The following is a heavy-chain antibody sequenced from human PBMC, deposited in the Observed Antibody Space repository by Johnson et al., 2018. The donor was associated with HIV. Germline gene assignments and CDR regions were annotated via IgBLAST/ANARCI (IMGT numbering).Heavy chain of an antibody. CDR2: IYSGGNT. D-gene: IGHD3-22*01. CDR1: GFTVSSTY. CDR3: AREARIVVVEPSDAFDI. Sequence: VQLVESGGGLVQPGGSLRLSCAASGFTVSSTYMSWVRQAPGKGLEWVSVIYSGGNTYYADSVKGRFTISRDNSKNTLSLQMNSLRVEDTAVYYCAREARIVVVEPSDAFDIWGQGTMVTVSS. J-gene: IGHJ3*02. V-gene: IGHV3-66*01.